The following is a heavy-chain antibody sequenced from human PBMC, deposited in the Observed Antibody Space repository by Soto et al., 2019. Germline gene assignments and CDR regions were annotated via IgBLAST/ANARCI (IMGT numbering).Heavy chain of an antibody. CDR2: ISYDGSST. Sequence: QVQLVESGGGVVQPGRSLRLSWAASGFTFSSYGMHWVRRARGKGLEWVAVISYDGSSTYYVDSVKGRFTVSRDNSKNTLYLQMNSLRAEDTAVYYCTRDKGWLGASDIWGQGTMVTVSS. J-gene: IGHJ3*02. V-gene: IGHV3-30*03. CDR1: GFTFSSYG. CDR3: TRDKGWLGASDI. D-gene: IGHD3-9*01.